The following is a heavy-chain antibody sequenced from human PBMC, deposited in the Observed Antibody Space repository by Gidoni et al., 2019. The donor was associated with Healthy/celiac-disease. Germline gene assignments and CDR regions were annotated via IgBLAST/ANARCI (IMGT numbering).Heavy chain of an antibody. J-gene: IGHJ4*02. CDR3: ARDYNDAGDY. D-gene: IGHD1-1*01. Sequence: EVQLLESGGGLIQPGGSLRLSCAASGFTFSSYGMGWVRQAPGKGLEWVSAISGSIGSTYYADSVKGRCTISRDNSKNTLYLQMNSLRADDTAVYYCARDYNDAGDYWGQGTLVTVSS. CDR1: GFTFSSYG. V-gene: IGHV3-23*01. CDR2: ISGSIGST.